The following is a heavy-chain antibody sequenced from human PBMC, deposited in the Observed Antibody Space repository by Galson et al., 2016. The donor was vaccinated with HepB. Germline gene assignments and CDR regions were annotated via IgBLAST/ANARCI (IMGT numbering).Heavy chain of an antibody. CDR1: GFMFSVYG. Sequence: SLRLSCAASGFMFSVYGMHWVRQAPGKGLEWVAAISSDGSKKFYADSVKGRSTISRDNAKSTLSLQVDTLGGDDTAVYYCAKDRGSIVASVALFDHWGQGSLVAVSS. D-gene: IGHD3-10*01. CDR3: AKDRGSIVASVALFDH. CDR2: ISSDGSKK. V-gene: IGHV3-30*18. J-gene: IGHJ4*02.